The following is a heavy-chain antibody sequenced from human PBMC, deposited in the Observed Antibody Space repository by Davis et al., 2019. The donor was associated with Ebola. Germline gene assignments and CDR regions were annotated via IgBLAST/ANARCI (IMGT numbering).Heavy chain of an antibody. CDR3: AREKLWFGELLGDY. J-gene: IGHJ4*02. CDR2: ISTYNGNT. Sequence: AASVKVSCKASGYSFTDDGISWVRQAPGQGLEWMGWISTYNGNTNYAQKVQGRITMTTDTSTSTAYMELRSLRSDDTAVYYCAREKLWFGELLGDYWGQGTLVTVSS. D-gene: IGHD3-10*01. V-gene: IGHV1-18*01. CDR1: GYSFTDDG.